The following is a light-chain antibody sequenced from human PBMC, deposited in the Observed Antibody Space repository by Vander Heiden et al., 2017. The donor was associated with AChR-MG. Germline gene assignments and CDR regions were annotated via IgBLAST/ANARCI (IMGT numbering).Light chain of an antibody. CDR2: GAS. CDR1: QSVSSN. V-gene: IGKV3-15*01. Sequence: EIVMTQSPATLSVSRGERATLSCRASQSVSSNLAWYQQKPGQAPRLLTYGASTRATGIPARFSGSGSGTEFTLTISSLQSEDFAVYYCQQYNNGPPYTFGQGTKLDIK. CDR3: QQYNNGPPYT. J-gene: IGKJ2*01.